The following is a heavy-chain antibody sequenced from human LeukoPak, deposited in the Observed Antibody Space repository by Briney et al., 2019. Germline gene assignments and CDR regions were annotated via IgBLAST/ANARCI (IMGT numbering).Heavy chain of an antibody. CDR3: TVGSGSD. J-gene: IGHJ4*02. D-gene: IGHD3-10*01. CDR1: GFTFIGSA. V-gene: IGHV3-73*01. CDR2: IRSKANSYAT. Sequence: LGGSLRPSGEAPGFTFIGSAMHGVRRASGKGLEWVGRIRSKANSYATAYAASVKGRFTISRDDSKNTAYLQMNSLKTEDTAVYYCTVGSGSDWGQGTLVTVSS.